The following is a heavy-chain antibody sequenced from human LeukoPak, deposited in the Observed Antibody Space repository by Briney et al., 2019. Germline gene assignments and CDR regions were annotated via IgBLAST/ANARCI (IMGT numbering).Heavy chain of an antibody. CDR3: ARDPGSGYEEHFDY. CDR2: ISSSGSTM. D-gene: IGHD5-12*01. Sequence: GGSLRLSCAASGFIFSDYYMSWLRQAPGKGLEWVLYISSSGSTMYYTDSVKGRFTISRDNAKDSLYLQMNSLRAEDTAVYYCARDPGSGYEEHFDYWGQGTLVTVSS. J-gene: IGHJ4*02. CDR1: GFIFSDYY. V-gene: IGHV3-11*01.